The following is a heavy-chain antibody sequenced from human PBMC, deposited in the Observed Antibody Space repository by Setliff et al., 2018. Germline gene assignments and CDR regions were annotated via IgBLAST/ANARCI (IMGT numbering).Heavy chain of an antibody. D-gene: IGHD5-18*01. CDR1: GASISSHA. J-gene: IGHJ6*03. CDR2: SYTGGTT. CDR3: ARLIGYSYGYYYHYVDV. V-gene: IGHV4-4*08. Sequence: PETLSPTCNVSGASISSHAWSWIRQPPGKRLEYIGYSYTGGTTHYNPSLKSRVTMSVDTSKNQLSLKLTFVTAADTAIYYCARLIGYSYGYYYHYVDVWGKGTTVTVS.